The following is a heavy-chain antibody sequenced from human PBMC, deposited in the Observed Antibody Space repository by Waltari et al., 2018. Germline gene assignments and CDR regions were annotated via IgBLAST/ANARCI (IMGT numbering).Heavy chain of an antibody. D-gene: IGHD3-3*01. V-gene: IGHV4-59*01. CDR2: IYYSGST. J-gene: IGHJ5*02. CDR3: ARGREAYYDFWSGKSGEDNWFDP. CDR1: GGSISSYY. Sequence: QVQLQESGPGLVKPSETLSLTCTVSGGSISSYYWSWILQPPGKGLEWIGYIYYSGSTNYNPSLKSRVTISVDTSKNQFSLKLSSVTAADTAVYYCARGREAYYDFWSGKSGEDNWFDPWGQGTLVTVSS.